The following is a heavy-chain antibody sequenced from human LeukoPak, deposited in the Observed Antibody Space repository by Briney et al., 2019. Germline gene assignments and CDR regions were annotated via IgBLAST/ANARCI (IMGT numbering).Heavy chain of an antibody. CDR2: MNPNSGNT. Sequence: ASVKVSCKASGYTFTSYDINWVRQATGQGLEWMGWMNPNSGNTGYAQKFQGRVTITRNTSISTAYMELSSLRFEDTAVYYCARVGYDILTGYYRDAFDIWGQGTMVTVSS. D-gene: IGHD3-9*01. V-gene: IGHV1-8*03. CDR1: GYTFTSYD. CDR3: ARVGYDILTGYYRDAFDI. J-gene: IGHJ3*02.